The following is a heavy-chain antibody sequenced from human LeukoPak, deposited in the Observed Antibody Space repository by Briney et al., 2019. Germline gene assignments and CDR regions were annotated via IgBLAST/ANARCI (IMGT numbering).Heavy chain of an antibody. CDR1: GGSISSYY. J-gene: IGHJ6*02. CDR3: ARDGSNWSNDYYHGVDV. V-gene: IGHV4-59*01. Sequence: SETLSLTCTVSGGSISSYYWSWIRQPPGKGLEWIGYIYYSGSTNYNPSLKSRVTISVDTSKNQFSLKLRSVTAADTAVYYCARDGSNWSNDYYHGVDVWGQGTTVTVSS. CDR2: IYYSGST. D-gene: IGHD4-11*01.